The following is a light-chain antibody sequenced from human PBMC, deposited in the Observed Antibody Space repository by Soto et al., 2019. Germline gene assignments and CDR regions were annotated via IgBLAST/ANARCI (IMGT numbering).Light chain of an antibody. Sequence: GLTQSPGTLSFSPWNSAPLSCRPSQSVRSGYFAWYQQKPGQAPRLLIGGASSRATGIPDRFSGGGSGTDFTLTISRLEPEDFAVYYCQQFSRYPPTFGGGTKVDIK. CDR1: QSVRSGY. CDR3: QQFSRYPPT. CDR2: GAS. V-gene: IGKV3-20*01. J-gene: IGKJ4*01.